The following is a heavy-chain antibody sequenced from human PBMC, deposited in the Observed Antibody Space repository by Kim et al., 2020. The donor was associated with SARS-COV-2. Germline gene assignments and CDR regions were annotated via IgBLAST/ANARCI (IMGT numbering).Heavy chain of an antibody. CDR1: GYTLTELS. CDR2: FNPEDGET. V-gene: IGHV1-24*01. D-gene: IGHD3-16*01. J-gene: IGHJ4*02. Sequence: ASVKVSCKVSGYTLTELSMHWVRQTPGKGLDWMGGFNPEDGETIYAQKFQGRVTVTEDTSTDTAYMELGSLRSEDTAVYYCATESDGGYDYWGQGTLVTVSS. CDR3: ATESDGGYDY.